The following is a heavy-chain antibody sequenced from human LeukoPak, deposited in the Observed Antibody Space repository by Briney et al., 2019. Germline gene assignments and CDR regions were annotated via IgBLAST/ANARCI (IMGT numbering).Heavy chain of an antibody. CDR3: AKDSSGPVY. J-gene: IGHJ4*02. D-gene: IGHD6-19*01. CDR1: GFNVNSNY. CDR2: IYSGVGT. Sequence: PGGSLRLSCAASGFNVNSNYMSWVRQAPGKGLEWVSVIYSGVGTFYAGSVKGRFTISRDNSKNTLYLQMNSLRAEDTAVYYCAKDSSGPVYWGQGTLVTVSS. V-gene: IGHV3-53*01.